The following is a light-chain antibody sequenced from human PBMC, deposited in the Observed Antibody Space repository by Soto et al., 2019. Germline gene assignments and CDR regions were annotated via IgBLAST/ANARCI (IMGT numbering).Light chain of an antibody. Sequence: SYELTQPPSVSVAPGQTASITCGGNNIGGKSVHWYHQKPGQAPVLVVYEGSDRPSGIPERFSGSNSGNTATLTITRVKAGDEADYYCQVWDGSTDHYVFGTGTKVTVL. CDR2: EGS. J-gene: IGLJ1*01. CDR3: QVWDGSTDHYV. V-gene: IGLV3-21*02. CDR1: NIGGKS.